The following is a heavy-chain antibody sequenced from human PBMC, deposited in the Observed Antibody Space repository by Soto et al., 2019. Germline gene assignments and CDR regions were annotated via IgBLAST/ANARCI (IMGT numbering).Heavy chain of an antibody. J-gene: IGHJ6*02. Sequence: QLVESGGGLAQPGGSLRLACTASGFDFSSYSMNWVRQAPGKGLEWIAYVSMDSDTIHYADSVKGRFTISRDDAENSLYLQMNSLRDDHTATYYCARLYYDYVWGQGTTVTVSS. CDR3: ARLYYDYV. CDR1: GFDFSSYS. CDR2: VSMDSDTI. V-gene: IGHV3-48*02. D-gene: IGHD3-3*01.